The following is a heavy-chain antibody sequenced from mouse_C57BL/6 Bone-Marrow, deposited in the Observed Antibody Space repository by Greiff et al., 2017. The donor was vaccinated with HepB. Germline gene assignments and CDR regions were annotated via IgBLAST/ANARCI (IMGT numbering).Heavy chain of an antibody. J-gene: IGHJ1*03. D-gene: IGHD1-1*01. Sequence: QVQLQQSGPGLVQPSQSLSITCTVSGFSLTSYGVHWVRQSPGKGLEWLGVIWRGGSTDYNAAFMSRLSITKDNSKSQVFFKMNSLQADDTAIYYCATPHYYGSSPRYFDVWGTGTTVTVSS. CDR3: ATPHYYGSSPRYFDV. V-gene: IGHV2-5*01. CDR1: GFSLTSYG. CDR2: IWRGGST.